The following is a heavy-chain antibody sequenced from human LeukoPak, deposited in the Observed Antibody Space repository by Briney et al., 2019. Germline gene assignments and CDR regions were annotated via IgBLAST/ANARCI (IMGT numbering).Heavy chain of an antibody. CDR3: AREETDYFDY. CDR1: GFTFSSYA. J-gene: IGHJ4*02. CDR2: ISSIGRYI. V-gene: IGHV3-21*01. Sequence: GGSLRLSCAASGFTFSSYAMSWVRQAPGKGLEWVSSISSIGRYIYYADSVKGRFTISRDNTKNSLYLQMNSLSPEDTAVYYCAREETDYFDYWGQGTLVTVSS.